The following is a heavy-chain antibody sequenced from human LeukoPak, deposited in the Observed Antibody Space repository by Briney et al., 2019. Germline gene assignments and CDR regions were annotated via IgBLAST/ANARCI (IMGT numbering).Heavy chain of an antibody. Sequence: GESLRISCKGSGYSFTNYWISWVRQMPGKALEWIGRVDPTDSYTNYSPAFQGRVTMSADKSSRTAYLQWSSLEASDTAMYYCARRPGGVLADTDFFESWGQGTLVIVSS. J-gene: IGHJ4*02. D-gene: IGHD3-16*01. V-gene: IGHV5-10-1*01. CDR3: ARRPGGVLADTDFFES. CDR1: GYSFTNYW. CDR2: VDPTDSYT.